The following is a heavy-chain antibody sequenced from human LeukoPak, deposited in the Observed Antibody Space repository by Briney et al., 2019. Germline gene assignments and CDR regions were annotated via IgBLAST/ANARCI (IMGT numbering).Heavy chain of an antibody. J-gene: IGHJ4*02. Sequence: PGGSLRLSCAGSGFTFSGSAIHWVRQASGKGLEWVGRIRSKTNSYAIAYAASVQGRFTISRDASKNTAYLQMNSLRTEDTAVYYCSRLLDSGLDYWGQGTLVTVSS. CDR3: SRLLDSGLDY. CDR2: IRSKTNSYAI. CDR1: GFTFSGSA. V-gene: IGHV3-73*01. D-gene: IGHD3-10*01.